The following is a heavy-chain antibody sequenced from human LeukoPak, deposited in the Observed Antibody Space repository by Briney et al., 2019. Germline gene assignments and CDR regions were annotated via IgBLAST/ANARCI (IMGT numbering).Heavy chain of an antibody. CDR3: ARVVRRYCSGGSCTNLDY. Sequence: SETLSLTCAVYGGSFSGYYWSWIRQPPGKGLEWIGEINHSGSTNYNPSLKSRVTISVDTSKNQFSLKLSSVTAADTAVYYCARVVRRYCSGGSCTNLDYWGQGTLVTVSS. V-gene: IGHV4-34*01. J-gene: IGHJ4*02. D-gene: IGHD2-15*01. CDR1: GGSFSGYY. CDR2: INHSGST.